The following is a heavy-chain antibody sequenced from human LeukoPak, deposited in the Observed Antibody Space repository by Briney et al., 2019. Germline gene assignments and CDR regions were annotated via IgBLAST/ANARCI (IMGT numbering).Heavy chain of an antibody. Sequence: SETLSLTCAVYGGSFSGYYWSWIRQPPGKGLEWIGEINHSGSTNYNPSLKSRVTISVDTSKNQFSLKLSSVTAADTAVYYCARGPARSTMVRGVSPSRYYGMDVWGQGTTVTVSS. CDR2: INHSGST. J-gene: IGHJ6*02. CDR1: GGSFSGYY. D-gene: IGHD3-10*01. CDR3: ARGPARSTMVRGVSPSRYYGMDV. V-gene: IGHV4-34*01.